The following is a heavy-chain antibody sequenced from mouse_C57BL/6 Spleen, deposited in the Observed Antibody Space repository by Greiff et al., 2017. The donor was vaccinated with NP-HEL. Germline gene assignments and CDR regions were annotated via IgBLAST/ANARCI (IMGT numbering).Heavy chain of an antibody. Sequence: EVQVVESGGGLVQPGGSLSLSCAASGFTFTDYYMSWVRQPPGKALEWLGFIRNKANGYTTEYSASVKGRFTISRDNSQSILYLQMNALRAEDSATYYCARPEPWYFDVWGTGTTVTVSS. CDR2: IRNKANGYTT. CDR1: GFTFTDYY. J-gene: IGHJ1*03. V-gene: IGHV7-3*01. CDR3: ARPEPWYFDV.